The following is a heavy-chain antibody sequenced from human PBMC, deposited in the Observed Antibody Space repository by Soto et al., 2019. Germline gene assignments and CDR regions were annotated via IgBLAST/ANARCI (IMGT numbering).Heavy chain of an antibody. Sequence: ASVKVSCKASGYTFTSYAMHWVRQAPGQRLEWMGWINAGNGNTKYSQKFQGRVTITKDTSASTAYMELSSLRSEDTAVYYCARGSHYSFFAEYFQHWGQGTLVTVSS. CDR2: INAGNGNT. D-gene: IGHD4-4*01. CDR1: GYTFTSYA. CDR3: ARGSHYSFFAEYFQH. J-gene: IGHJ1*01. V-gene: IGHV1-3*01.